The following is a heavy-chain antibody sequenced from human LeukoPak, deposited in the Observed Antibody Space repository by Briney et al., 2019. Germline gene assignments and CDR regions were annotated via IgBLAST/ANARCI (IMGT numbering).Heavy chain of an antibody. Sequence: ASVKVSCKASGYIFTGYYIHWVRQAPGQGLEWMARINPNSGGANYAQKFQGRVTMTTDTSISTAYMELSRLRSDDTAVYCCARGKIGPGTWGQGTLVTVSS. V-gene: IGHV1-2*06. CDR3: ARGKIGPGT. CDR1: GYIFTGYY. J-gene: IGHJ5*02. D-gene: IGHD1-14*01. CDR2: INPNSGGA.